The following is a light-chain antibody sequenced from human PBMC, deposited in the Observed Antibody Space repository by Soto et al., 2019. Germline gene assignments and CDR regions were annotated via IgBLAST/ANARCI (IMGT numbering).Light chain of an antibody. Sequence: EIVLTQSPGTLSLFPGERATLSCRASQSISSSYLAWYQQKPGQAPRLLIHGASNRATGIPDRFSGAGSGKDFPLTISRLEPEDFAVYYCHQYGSAPAWTFGQGTKVEIK. CDR1: QSISSSY. J-gene: IGKJ1*01. CDR2: GAS. CDR3: HQYGSAPAWT. V-gene: IGKV3-20*01.